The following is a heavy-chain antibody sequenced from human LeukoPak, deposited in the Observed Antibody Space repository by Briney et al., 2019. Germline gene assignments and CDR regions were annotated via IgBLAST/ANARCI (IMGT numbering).Heavy chain of an antibody. V-gene: IGHV3-21*01. CDR2: ISSSSSYI. D-gene: IGHD3-10*01. CDR3: VRGALYMYYFDY. CDR1: GFPFSTYT. Sequence: KSGGSLRLSCAASGFPFSTYTMNWVRQAPGKGLEWVSSISSSSSYIYYADSMKGRFTISRDNAKNSLFLQMNNLRAEDTAVYYCVRGALYMYYFDYWGQGTLVTVSS. J-gene: IGHJ4*02.